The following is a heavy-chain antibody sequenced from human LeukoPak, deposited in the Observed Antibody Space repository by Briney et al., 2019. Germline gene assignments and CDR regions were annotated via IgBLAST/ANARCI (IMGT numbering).Heavy chain of an antibody. V-gene: IGHV3-48*04. J-gene: IGHJ6*04. D-gene: IGHD3-10*02. CDR2: INSNSRTI. CDR1: GFTFSSYS. Sequence: PGGSLRLSCAASGFTFSSYSMNWVRQAPGKGLEWVSSINSNSRTIYYADSVKGRFTISRDNAKNSLYLQMNSLRAEDTAVYYCAELGITMIGGVWGKGTTVTISS. CDR3: AELGITMIGGV.